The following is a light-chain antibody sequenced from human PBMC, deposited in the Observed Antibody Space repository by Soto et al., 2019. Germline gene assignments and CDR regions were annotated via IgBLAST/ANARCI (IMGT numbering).Light chain of an antibody. Sequence: DIQMTQSPSSLSASVGDRVTITCRASQGISNYLAWYQQKTGKVPKLLIYAASTLQSGVPSRFSGSGSGTDFTLTISSLQHEEVAISDVHEFKSAPLTFGQGTKVEI. CDR1: QGISNY. V-gene: IGKV1-27*01. J-gene: IGKJ1*01. CDR2: AAS. CDR3: HEFKSAPLT.